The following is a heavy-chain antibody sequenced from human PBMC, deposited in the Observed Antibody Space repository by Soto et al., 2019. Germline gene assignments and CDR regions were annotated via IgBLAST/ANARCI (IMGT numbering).Heavy chain of an antibody. D-gene: IGHD3-9*01. V-gene: IGHV3-53*01. Sequence: GGSLRFSCAASGFTVSSNYMSWVRQAPGKGLEWVSVIYSGGSTYYADSVKGRFTISRDNSKNTLYLQMNSLRAEDTAMYYCARSYYDFLTSYYSDYWGQGTLVTVSS. CDR3: ARSYYDFLTSYYSDY. J-gene: IGHJ4*02. CDR1: GFTVSSNY. CDR2: IYSGGST.